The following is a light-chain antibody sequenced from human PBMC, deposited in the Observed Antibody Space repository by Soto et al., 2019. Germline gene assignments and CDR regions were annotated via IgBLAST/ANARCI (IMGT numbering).Light chain of an antibody. Sequence: QSALTQPASVSGSPGQSITISCTGTSSDVGGYNYVSWYQQHQGKAPKLMIYDVSNRPSGVSNRFSGSKSGNTASLTISGLQAEDEADYYYSSYTSSSTVVFGGGTKLTVL. CDR1: SSDVGGYNY. V-gene: IGLV2-14*01. CDR3: SSYTSSSTVV. CDR2: DVS. J-gene: IGLJ2*01.